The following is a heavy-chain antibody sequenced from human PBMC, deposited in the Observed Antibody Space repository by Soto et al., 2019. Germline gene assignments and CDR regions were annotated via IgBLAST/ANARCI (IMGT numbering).Heavy chain of an antibody. CDR3: ARGEGRLVGTWFDP. J-gene: IGHJ5*02. V-gene: IGHV4-34*01. CDR1: CGSFSSYY. CDR2: INRSGST. D-gene: IGHD5-12*01. Sequence: SETLSLTCDVYCGSFSSYYWNWIRQPPGKGLEWLGEINRSGSTNYNPSLEGRATISLDTSKTQFSLKLTSMTAADTAVYYCARGEGRLVGTWFDPWGQGTLVTVSS.